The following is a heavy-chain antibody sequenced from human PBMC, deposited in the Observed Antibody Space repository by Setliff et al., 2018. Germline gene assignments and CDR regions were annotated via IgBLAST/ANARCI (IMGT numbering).Heavy chain of an antibody. D-gene: IGHD3-3*01. J-gene: IGHJ4*02. CDR1: GATLSGVV. CDR3: ATELRSPFWHFDL. V-gene: IGHV1-69*04. Sequence: SVKVSCKASGATLSGVVFSWVHQAPGHGLEWMGRFIPVLGKPNYAPRFQGRLTITVDTSTGTSYMDLRSLRSDDTAIYYCATELRSPFWHFDLWGQGSLVTAPQ. CDR2: FIPVLGKP.